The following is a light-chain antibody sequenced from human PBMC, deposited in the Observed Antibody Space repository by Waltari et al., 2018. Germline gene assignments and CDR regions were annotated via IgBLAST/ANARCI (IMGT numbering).Light chain of an antibody. V-gene: IGLV2-11*01. Sequence: QSALTQPRSVSGSPGQSVTISCTGTSSDIGTYNYVSWYQQHPGKAPKRMIYDVSKRPSGVPDRCSGSKSGNTASLTISGLQAEDEADYYCCSYAGSSPLFGGGTNLTVL. J-gene: IGLJ2*01. CDR1: SSDIGTYNY. CDR2: DVS. CDR3: CSYAGSSPL.